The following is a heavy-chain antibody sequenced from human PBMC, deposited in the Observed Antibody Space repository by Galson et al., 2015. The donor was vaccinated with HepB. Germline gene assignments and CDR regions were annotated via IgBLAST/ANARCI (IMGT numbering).Heavy chain of an antibody. CDR1: GFTFSSYG. CDR3: AKDLGVFGGSYSMAFDY. CDR2: ISYDGSNK. Sequence: SLRLSCAASGFTFSSYGMHWVRQAPGKGLEWVAVISYDGSNKYYADSVKGRFTISRDNSKNTLYLQMNSLRAEDTAVYYCAKDLGVFGGSYSMAFDYWGQGTLVTVSS. V-gene: IGHV3-30*18. D-gene: IGHD1-26*01. J-gene: IGHJ4*02.